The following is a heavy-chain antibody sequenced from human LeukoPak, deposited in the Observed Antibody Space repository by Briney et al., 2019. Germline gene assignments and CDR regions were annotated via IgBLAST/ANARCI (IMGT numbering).Heavy chain of an antibody. CDR3: ARTMDPPVPTYYDILTGYRHFNYYYYGMDV. V-gene: IGHV4-39*01. Sequence: SETLSLTCTVSGGSISSSSYYWGWIRQPPGKGLEWIGSIYYSGSTYYNPSLKSRVTISVDTSKNQLSLKLSSVPAADTAVYYCARTMDPPVPTYYDILTGYRHFNYYYYGMDVWGQGTTVTVSS. D-gene: IGHD3-9*01. CDR1: GGSISSSSYY. J-gene: IGHJ6*02. CDR2: IYYSGST.